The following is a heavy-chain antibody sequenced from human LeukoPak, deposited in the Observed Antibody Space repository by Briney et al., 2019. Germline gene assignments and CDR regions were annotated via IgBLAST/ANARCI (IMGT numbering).Heavy chain of an antibody. D-gene: IGHD3-3*01. Sequence: PGGSLRLSCAASGFTFSTYAMSWVRQAPGKELEWVSVIYSGGSTYYADSVKGRFTISRDNSKNTLYLQMNSLRAEDTAVYYCARGDYDFWSGYRDRVFDYWGQGTLVTVSS. J-gene: IGHJ4*02. V-gene: IGHV3-66*01. CDR1: GFTFSTYA. CDR2: IYSGGST. CDR3: ARGDYDFWSGYRDRVFDY.